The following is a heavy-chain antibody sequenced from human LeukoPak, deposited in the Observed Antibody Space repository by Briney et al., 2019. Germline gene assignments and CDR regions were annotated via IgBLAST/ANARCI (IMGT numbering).Heavy chain of an antibody. D-gene: IGHD1-1*01. V-gene: IGHV3-30*18. CDR2: ISYDGSNK. Sequence: GRSLRLSCAASGFTFSSYGMHWVRQAPGKGLEWVAVISYDGSNKYYADSVKGRFTISRDNSKNTLYLQMNSLRAEDTAVYYCAKDLGSTETVAGYYYYYYGMDVWGKGTTVTVSS. CDR1: GFTFSSYG. J-gene: IGHJ6*04. CDR3: AKDLGSTETVAGYYYYYYGMDV.